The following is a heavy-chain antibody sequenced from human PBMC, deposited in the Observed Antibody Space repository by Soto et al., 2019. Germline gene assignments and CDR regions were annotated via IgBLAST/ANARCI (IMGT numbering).Heavy chain of an antibody. Sequence: SETLSLTCTVSGGSVNSYYWSWIRQPPGKGLEWIGYIFYSGSTKSNPSLRSRVTMSVDMSKNQFSLRLTSVTAADTAVYYCARVFPSYCGGDCSYFDSWGQGTLVTVSS. CDR3: ARVFPSYCGGDCSYFDS. V-gene: IGHV4-59*02. CDR1: GGSVNSYY. J-gene: IGHJ4*02. D-gene: IGHD2-21*02. CDR2: IFYSGST.